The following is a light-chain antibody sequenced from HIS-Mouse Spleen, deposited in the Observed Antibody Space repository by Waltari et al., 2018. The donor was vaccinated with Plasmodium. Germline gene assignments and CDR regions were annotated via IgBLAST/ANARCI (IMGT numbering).Light chain of an antibody. CDR1: QRVSSN. Sequence: IVMTQSPATLSVSPGERATLSCRASQRVSSNLAWYQQKPGQVPRLLIYGASTRATGIPARFSGSGSGTEFTLTISSLQSEDFAVYYCQQYNNWSFTFGPGTKVDIK. CDR3: QQYNNWSFT. J-gene: IGKJ3*01. CDR2: GAS. V-gene: IGKV3-15*01.